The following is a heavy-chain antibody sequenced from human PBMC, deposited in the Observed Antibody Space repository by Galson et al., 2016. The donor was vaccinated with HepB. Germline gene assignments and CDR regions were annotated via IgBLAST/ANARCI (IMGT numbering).Heavy chain of an antibody. V-gene: IGHV5-51*01. CDR2: IYPGDSNI. CDR3: ATHVQLEVDEAEFDY. J-gene: IGHJ4*02. CDR1: GYSFTNYW. D-gene: IGHD1-1*01. Sequence: QSGAEVKKPGESLKISCKGSGYSFTNYWIGWVRQMPGKGLEWMGIIYPGDSNIRYSPSFQGQVTISADKSINTAYLQWSSLRASDTAMYYCATHVQLEVDEAEFDYWGQGSLVTVSS.